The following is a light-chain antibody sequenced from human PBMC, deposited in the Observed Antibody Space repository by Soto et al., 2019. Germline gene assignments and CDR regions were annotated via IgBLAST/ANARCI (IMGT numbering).Light chain of an antibody. CDR2: LAS. Sequence: EIVMTRSPLSLSVTLGEPASISCRASQSLLHSNGYNDLDWYVQKPGQSPQLLINLASNRASGVPDNFSGSGTGTDFTLNIRRVEAEDVGIYYCMQALQTPWTFGQGTKVEVK. J-gene: IGKJ1*01. V-gene: IGKV2-28*01. CDR3: MQALQTPWT. CDR1: QSLLHSNGYND.